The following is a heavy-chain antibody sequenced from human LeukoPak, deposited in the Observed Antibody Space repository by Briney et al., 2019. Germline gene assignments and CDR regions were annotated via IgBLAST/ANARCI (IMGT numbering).Heavy chain of an antibody. V-gene: IGHV4-59*02. Sequence: SETLSLTCTVSGDSVTTYYWSWIRQPPGKGLEWLGYVYYSGSATYNPSLKSRVTISVDTSKNQFSLRLSSVTAADTAVYYCARDGSDWSNDYYHGVDVWGQGTTVTVSS. CDR3: ARDGSDWSNDYYHGVDV. CDR2: VYYSGSA. CDR1: GDSVTTYY. D-gene: IGHD6-19*01. J-gene: IGHJ6*02.